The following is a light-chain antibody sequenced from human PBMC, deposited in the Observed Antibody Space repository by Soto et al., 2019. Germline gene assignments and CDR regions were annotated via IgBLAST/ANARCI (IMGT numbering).Light chain of an antibody. V-gene: IGKV1-27*01. CDR3: QNYDTAPPT. CDR2: GAS. J-gene: IGKJ4*01. Sequence: DMRGTQSPSSLSASLGDRVSITCRASRDISNYLAWYQQKPGQVPRLLISGASTLHSGVPSRFSGSGSGTDFTLTITSLQPEDIATYFCQNYDTAPPTFGGGTKVDIK. CDR1: RDISNY.